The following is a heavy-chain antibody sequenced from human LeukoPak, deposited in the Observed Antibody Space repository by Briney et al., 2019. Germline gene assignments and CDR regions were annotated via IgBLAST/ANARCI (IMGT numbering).Heavy chain of an antibody. V-gene: IGHV3-74*01. CDR1: GFTFTTYW. D-gene: IGHD5-18*01. J-gene: IGHJ6*02. CDR3: ARDAVDTANAV. Sequence: GGSLRLSCAASGFTFTTYWMHWVRQAPGKGLVWVSHINSDGSITSYADSAKGRFTISRDNAKNTLYLQMNSLRAEDTAVYYCARDAVDTANAVWGQGTTVTVSS. CDR2: INSDGSIT.